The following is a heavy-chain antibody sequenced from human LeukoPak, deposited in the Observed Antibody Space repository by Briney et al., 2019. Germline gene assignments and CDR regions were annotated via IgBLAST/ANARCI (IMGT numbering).Heavy chain of an antibody. J-gene: IGHJ4*02. CDR1: GFSVSTSY. Sequence: GESLRLSCAASGFSVSTSYMSWVRQAPGKGLEYVSVLYDSGDTYYAESVKGRFTISRDNSKNTVYLQMNSLRVEDTAVYYCAKAAYDSGGYTANHDFWGQGTLVTVSS. CDR2: LYDSGDT. V-gene: IGHV3-53*01. D-gene: IGHD3-22*01. CDR3: AKAAYDSGGYTANHDF.